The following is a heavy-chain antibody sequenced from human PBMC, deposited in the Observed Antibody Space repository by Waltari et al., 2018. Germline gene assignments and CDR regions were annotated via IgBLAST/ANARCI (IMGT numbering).Heavy chain of an antibody. CDR1: GYSISSGYY. Sequence: QVQLQESGPGLVKPSETLSLTCAVSGYSISSGYYWGWIRQPPGKGLEWIGSIYHSGSTYYNPSLKSRVTISVDTSKNQFSLKLSSVTAADTAVYYCAREGQWLVRRSVDYWGQGTLVTVSS. J-gene: IGHJ4*02. CDR3: AREGQWLVRRSVDY. V-gene: IGHV4-38-2*02. CDR2: IYHSGST. D-gene: IGHD6-19*01.